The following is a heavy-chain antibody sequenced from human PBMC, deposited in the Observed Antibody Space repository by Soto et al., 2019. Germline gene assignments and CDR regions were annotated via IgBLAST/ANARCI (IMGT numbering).Heavy chain of an antibody. V-gene: IGHV1-69*06. J-gene: IGHJ4*02. CDR2: IIPISGAA. Sequence: ASVKVSCKASGYTSTGYYMHWVRQAPGQGLEWMGRIIPISGAANYAQKFQGRVTITADKSTSTSYMELSSLRSEDTAVYYCARDMTRTVVPYFDFWGQGTLVTVSS. D-gene: IGHD1-7*01. CDR1: GYTSTGYY. CDR3: ARDMTRTVVPYFDF.